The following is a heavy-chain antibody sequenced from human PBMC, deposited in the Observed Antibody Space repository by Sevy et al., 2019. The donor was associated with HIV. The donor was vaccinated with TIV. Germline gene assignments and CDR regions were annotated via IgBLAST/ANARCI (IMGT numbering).Heavy chain of an antibody. CDR2: IYYTGST. Sequence: SETLSLTCTVSGGSISSYSWNWIRQSPGKGLEGMGNIYYTGSTNYNPSLKSRVTISVDTSKNQFSLKLTSVTAADTAVYYCARELISGRYYGMDVWGQGTTVTVSS. CDR3: ARELISGRYYGMDV. J-gene: IGHJ6*02. D-gene: IGHD6-19*01. V-gene: IGHV4-59*01. CDR1: GGSISSYS.